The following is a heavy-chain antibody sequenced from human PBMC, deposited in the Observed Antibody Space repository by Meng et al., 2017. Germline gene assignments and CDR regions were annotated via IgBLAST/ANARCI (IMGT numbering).Heavy chain of an antibody. CDR2: INPNSGGT. CDR1: GYIFTSYG. D-gene: IGHD3-10*01. J-gene: IGHJ6*02. V-gene: IGHV1-2*06. CDR3: ERDGFIIVRGVMFEYYYGMDV. Sequence: ASVKVSCKASGYIFTSYGISWVRQAPGQGLEWMGRINPNSGGTNYAQKFQGRVTMTRDTSISTAYMELSRLRSDDTAVYYCERDGFIIVRGVMFEYYYGMDVWGQGTTVTVSS.